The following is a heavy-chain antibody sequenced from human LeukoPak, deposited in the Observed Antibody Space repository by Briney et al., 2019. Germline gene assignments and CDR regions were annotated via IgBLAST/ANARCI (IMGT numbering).Heavy chain of an antibody. V-gene: IGHV3-23*01. CDR2: ISGSGGHT. CDR3: AKESVGRDYFDY. Sequence: GGSLRLSCAASGLNISNDAMTWVRQTPGKGLERVAVISGSGGHTYYADSVKGRFTISRDASKNTVYLRMNSLRAEDTAVYYCAKESVGRDYFDYWGQGTLVTVSS. J-gene: IGHJ4*02. D-gene: IGHD3-10*01. CDR1: GLNISNDA.